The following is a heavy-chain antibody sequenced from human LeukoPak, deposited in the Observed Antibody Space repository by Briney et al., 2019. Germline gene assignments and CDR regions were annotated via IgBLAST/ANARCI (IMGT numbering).Heavy chain of an antibody. CDR3: ARSTTVIDY. D-gene: IGHD4-17*01. J-gene: IGHJ4*02. CDR2: IYPGDSDL. Sequence: GESLKISCQGSGYSFTSYWIGWVRQMPGKGLEWMGIIYPGDSDLRYSPSFQGQVTISADKSSSIVYLQWSSLKASDTAMYYCARSTTVIDYWGQGTLVTVSS. CDR1: GYSFTSYW. V-gene: IGHV5-51*01.